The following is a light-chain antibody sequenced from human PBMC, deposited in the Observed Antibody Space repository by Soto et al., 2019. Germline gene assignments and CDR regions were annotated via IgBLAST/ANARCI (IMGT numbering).Light chain of an antibody. CDR3: QQYGSSPRT. CDR1: QSVSSSY. J-gene: IGKJ1*01. V-gene: IGKV3-20*01. Sequence: IVLTQSPGALSLTTGERATLSCRASQSVSSSYLAWYQQKPGQAPRLLIYGASSRATGIPDRFSGSGSGTDFTLTISRLEPEDFAVYYCQQYGSSPRTFGQGTKVDIK. CDR2: GAS.